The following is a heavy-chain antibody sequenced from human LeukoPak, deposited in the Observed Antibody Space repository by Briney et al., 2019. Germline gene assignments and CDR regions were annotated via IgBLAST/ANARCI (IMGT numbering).Heavy chain of an antibody. CDR1: GFTFSSYA. CDR2: ISGSGGST. J-gene: IGHJ4*02. Sequence: GGSLRLSCVASGFTFSSYAMNWVRQAPGKGLEWVSAISGSGGSTYYADSVKGRFTISRDNSKNTLYLQMNSLRAEDTAVYYCAKGKDDSSGWYFFYWGQGTLVTVSS. CDR3: AKGKDDSSGWYFFY. D-gene: IGHD6-19*01. V-gene: IGHV3-23*01.